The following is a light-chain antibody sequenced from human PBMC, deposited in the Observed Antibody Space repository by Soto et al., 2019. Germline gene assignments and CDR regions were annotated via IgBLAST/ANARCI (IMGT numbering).Light chain of an antibody. CDR3: QQYNKWPLT. Sequence: EIVMTQSPATLSVSPGERATLSCRASQSFSSYLAWYQHKPGQAPRLLIYSTSTRATGVPDRFSGSGSGTEFTLTISSLQSEDFAVYYCQQYNKWPLTFGGGTKVETK. J-gene: IGKJ4*01. CDR2: STS. CDR1: QSFSSY. V-gene: IGKV3-15*01.